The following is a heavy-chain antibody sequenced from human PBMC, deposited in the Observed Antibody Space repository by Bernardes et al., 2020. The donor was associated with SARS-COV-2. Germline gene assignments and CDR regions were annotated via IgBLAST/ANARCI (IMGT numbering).Heavy chain of an antibody. CDR1: EFTLSRFW. V-gene: IGHV3-74*01. D-gene: IGHD1-26*01. CDR3: ARDVAGREDF. J-gene: IGHJ4*02. Sequence: GGSLSPPLSAPEFTLSRFWMHWVPPIPGKGLVWVSRINEDGTTTNYADSVKGRFTISRDNAKNTLFLQMNSLRAEDTAIYYCARDVAGREDFWGPGTLVTVSS. CDR2: INEDGTTT.